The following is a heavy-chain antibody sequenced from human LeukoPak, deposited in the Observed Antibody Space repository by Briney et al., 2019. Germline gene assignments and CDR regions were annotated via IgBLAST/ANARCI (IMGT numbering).Heavy chain of an antibody. J-gene: IGHJ4*02. D-gene: IGHD4-17*01. CDR3: AKDSVAIGDYALNWAVY. V-gene: IGHV3-9*01. CDR2: ISWNSGSI. CDR1: GFTFDDYA. Sequence: GGSLRLSCAASGFTFDDYAMHWVRQAPGKGLEWVSGISWNSGSIGYADSVKGRFTISRDNAKNSLYLQMNSLRAEDTALYYCAKDSVAIGDYALNWAVYWGQGTLVTVPS.